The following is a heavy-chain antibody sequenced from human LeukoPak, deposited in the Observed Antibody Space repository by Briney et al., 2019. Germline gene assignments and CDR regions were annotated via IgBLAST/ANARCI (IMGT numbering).Heavy chain of an antibody. CDR3: ARESSSKWSGWYGHYYYGMDV. D-gene: IGHD6-19*01. CDR1: GGSISSYY. Sequence: SETLSLTRTVSGGSISSYYWSWIRQPAGKGLEWIGRIYTSGSTNYNPSLKSRVTMSVDTSKNQFSLKLSSVTAADTAVYYCARESSSKWSGWYGHYYYGMDVWGQGTTVTVSS. V-gene: IGHV4-4*07. J-gene: IGHJ6*02. CDR2: IYTSGST.